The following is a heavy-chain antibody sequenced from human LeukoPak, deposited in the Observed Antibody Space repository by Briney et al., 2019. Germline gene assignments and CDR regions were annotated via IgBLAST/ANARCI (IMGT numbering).Heavy chain of an antibody. J-gene: IGHJ6*02. V-gene: IGHV3-7*01. CDR1: GFTFSSYW. D-gene: IGHD3-16*02. CDR2: IKQDGSEK. CDR3: ARRDRRYYYYGMDV. Sequence: GGSLRLSCAASGFTFSSYWMSWVRQAPGKGLEWVANIKQDGSEKYYVDSVKGRFTISRDNAKNSLYLQMNSLRAEDTAVYYCARRDRRYYYYGMDVWGQGTTVTVSS.